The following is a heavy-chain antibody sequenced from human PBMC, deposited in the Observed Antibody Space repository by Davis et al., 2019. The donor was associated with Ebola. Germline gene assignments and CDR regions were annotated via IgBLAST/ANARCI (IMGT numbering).Heavy chain of an antibody. J-gene: IGHJ6*04. Sequence: ASVKVSCKASGYTFTSYDINWVRQATGQGLEWMGWMNPNSGNTGYAQKFQGRVTMTRNTSISTAYMELSSLRSEDTAVYYCARGRRWRGSSYYYGMDVWGKGTTVTVSS. CDR3: ARGRRWRGSSYYYGMDV. CDR2: MNPNSGNT. V-gene: IGHV1-8*01. D-gene: IGHD6-13*01. CDR1: GYTFTSYD.